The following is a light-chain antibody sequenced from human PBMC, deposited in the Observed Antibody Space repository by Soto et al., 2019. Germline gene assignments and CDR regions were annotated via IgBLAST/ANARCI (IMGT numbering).Light chain of an antibody. V-gene: IGKV3-15*01. J-gene: IGKJ4*01. CDR3: QQYNNWPPLT. Sequence: EIVMTQSPATLSVSLGERATLSCRASQSVSSDLAWYQQKPGQAPRLLIYGASTRATGIPARFSGSGSGTEFTLTISSLQSEDVAVYYCQQYNNWPPLTFGGGTKVEIK. CDR2: GAS. CDR1: QSVSSD.